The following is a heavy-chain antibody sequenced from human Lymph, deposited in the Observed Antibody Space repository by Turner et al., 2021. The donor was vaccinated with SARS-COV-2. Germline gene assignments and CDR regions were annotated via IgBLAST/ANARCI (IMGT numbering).Heavy chain of an antibody. CDR1: GYSFTSYW. CDR2: INPGGFDT. CDR3: ASRECGESVGHFDY. Sequence: EVQLVQSGAEVEKPGEALKDSGGGSGYSFTSYWIGWVRQMPGKGLEWMGSINPGGFDTRYGQSIQGQVTISADKAISTAYLQWSSLKAADTAMYYCASRECGESVGHFDYWGQGTLVTVSS. V-gene: IGHV5-51*01. J-gene: IGHJ4*02. D-gene: IGHD3-10*01.